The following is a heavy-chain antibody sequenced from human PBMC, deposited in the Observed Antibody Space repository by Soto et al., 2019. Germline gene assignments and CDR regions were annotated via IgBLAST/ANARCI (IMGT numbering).Heavy chain of an antibody. Sequence: SETLSLTCTVSGGSISSDNYYWSWIRQPPGKGLEWIGYIYYTGSTYYNPSLKSRVIISIDTSKNQFSLKLSSVTAADTAVYYCASTSYFDNSGSANWGQGTLVT. CDR3: ASTSYFDNSGSAN. J-gene: IGHJ4*02. CDR2: IYYTGST. D-gene: IGHD3-22*01. V-gene: IGHV4-30-4*01. CDR1: GGSISSDNYY.